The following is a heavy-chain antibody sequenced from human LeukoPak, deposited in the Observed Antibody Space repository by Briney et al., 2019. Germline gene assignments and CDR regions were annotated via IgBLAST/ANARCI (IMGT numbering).Heavy chain of an antibody. CDR3: ARGDILTGYTKYYYYYYMDV. D-gene: IGHD3-9*01. Sequence: SGGSLRLSCAASGFTFSSYSMNWVRQAPGKGLEWVSSISSSSSYIYYADSVKGRFTISRDNAKNSLYLQMNSLRAEDTAVYYCARGDILTGYTKYYYYYYMDVWGKGTTVTVSS. CDR2: ISSSSSYI. V-gene: IGHV3-21*04. J-gene: IGHJ6*03. CDR1: GFTFSSYS.